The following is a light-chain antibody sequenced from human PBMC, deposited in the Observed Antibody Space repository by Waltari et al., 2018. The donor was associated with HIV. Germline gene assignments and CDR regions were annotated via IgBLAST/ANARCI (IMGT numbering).Light chain of an antibody. V-gene: IGKV1-39*01. CDR1: QNIKNF. Sequence: DIQMTQSPSSLSASVGDRVTITCRASQNIKNFLNWYQQKPGKAPNILIYSATTLQSGVPSRFNGSGSGTDFTLTITGLQREDFAVYFCQQSYSSPTFGPGTTVDIK. CDR2: SAT. CDR3: QQSYSSPT. J-gene: IGKJ3*01.